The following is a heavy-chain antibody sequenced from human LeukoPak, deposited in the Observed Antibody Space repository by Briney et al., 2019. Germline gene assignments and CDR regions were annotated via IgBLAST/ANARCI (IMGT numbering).Heavy chain of an antibody. V-gene: IGHV3-7*01. Sequence: PGGSLRLSCAAFGFTFSSYWMSWVRQAPGKGLEWVANIKQDGGEKYYVDSVKGRFTISRDNAKNSLFLQMKGLRADDTAVYYCARDCGSIRRCLYYFDSWGQGTRVTVSS. D-gene: IGHD2-15*01. CDR3: ARDCGSIRRCLYYFDS. CDR1: GFTFSSYW. CDR2: IKQDGGEK. J-gene: IGHJ4*02.